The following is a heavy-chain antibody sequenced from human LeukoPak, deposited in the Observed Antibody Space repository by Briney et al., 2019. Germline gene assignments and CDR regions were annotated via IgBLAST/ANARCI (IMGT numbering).Heavy chain of an antibody. CDR3: ARESDPYYDSSVYGSPLYFQH. V-gene: IGHV4-59*01. CDR2: IYYSGST. Sequence: PSETLSLTCTVPGGSISSYYWSWIRQPPGKGPEWIGYIYYSGSTNYNPSLKSRVTISVDTSKNQFSLKLSSVTAADTAVYYCARESDPYYDSSVYGSPLYFQHWGQGTLVTVSS. J-gene: IGHJ1*01. CDR1: GGSISSYY. D-gene: IGHD3-22*01.